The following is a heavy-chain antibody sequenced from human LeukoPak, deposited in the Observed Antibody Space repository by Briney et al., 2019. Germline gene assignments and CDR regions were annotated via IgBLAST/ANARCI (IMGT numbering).Heavy chain of an antibody. CDR1: GFTFSTYW. D-gene: IGHD3-22*01. V-gene: IGHV3-7*01. CDR3: ARYYYDSSGYYYDIDY. CDR2: IKQDGSEK. J-gene: IGHJ4*02. Sequence: PGGSLRLSCAASGFTFSTYWMGWVRQAPGKGLEWVANIKQDGSEKYYVDSVKGRFTVSRDNAKNSLYLQMNSLRAEDTAVYYCARYYYDSSGYYYDIDYWGQGTLVTVSS.